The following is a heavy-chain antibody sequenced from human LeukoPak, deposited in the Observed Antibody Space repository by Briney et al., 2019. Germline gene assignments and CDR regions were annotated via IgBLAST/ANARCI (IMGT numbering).Heavy chain of an antibody. CDR1: GFTFSDYI. Sequence: PGGSLRLSCAASGFTFSDYIMNWVRQAPGKGLEWVSSIRSSSNYIYYADSVKGRFTISRENAKNSLYLQMNSLRAEDTAVYYCARGRYYDNSGYCDYWGQGTLVTVSS. V-gene: IGHV3-21*01. J-gene: IGHJ4*02. CDR3: ARGRYYDNSGYCDY. CDR2: IRSSSNYI. D-gene: IGHD3-22*01.